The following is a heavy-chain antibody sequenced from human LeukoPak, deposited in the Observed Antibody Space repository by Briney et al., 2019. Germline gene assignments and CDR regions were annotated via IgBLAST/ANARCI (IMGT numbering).Heavy chain of an antibody. CDR2: ISAYNGNT. V-gene: IGHV1-18*01. D-gene: IGHD4-23*01. CDR3: ARLPPPVHDYGGNGALTLDY. J-gene: IGHJ4*02. CDR1: GYTFTSYG. Sequence: ASVKVSCKASGYTFTSYGISWVRQAPGQGLEWMGWISAYNGNTNYAQKLQGRVTMTTDTSTSTAYMELRSLRSDDTAVYYCARLPPPVHDYGGNGALTLDYWGQGTLVTVSS.